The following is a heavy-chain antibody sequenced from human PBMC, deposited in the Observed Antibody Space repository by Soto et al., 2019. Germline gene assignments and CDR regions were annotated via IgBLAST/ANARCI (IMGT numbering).Heavy chain of an antibody. V-gene: IGHV4-59*01. CDR2: IYYSGST. CDR3: ARLPPYYYDSSGSFDY. CDR1: GGSISSYY. D-gene: IGHD3-22*01. J-gene: IGHJ4*02. Sequence: SETLSLTCTVSGGSISSYYWSWIRQPPGKGLEWIGYIYYSGSTNYNPSLKSRVTISVDTSKNQFSLKLSSVTAADTAVYYCARLPPYYYDSSGSFDYWGQGTLVTVSS.